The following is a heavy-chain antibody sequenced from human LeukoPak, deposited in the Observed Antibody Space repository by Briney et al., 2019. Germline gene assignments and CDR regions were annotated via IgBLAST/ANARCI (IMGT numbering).Heavy chain of an antibody. CDR2: ISSSSSSI. J-gene: IGHJ4*02. Sequence: GGSLRLSCAASGFTFSSYSMNWVRQAPGKGLEWVSYISSSSSSIYYADSVKGRFTISRDNAKNSLYLQMNSLRAEDTGVYYCARVSTSGVDYWGQGTLVTVSS. V-gene: IGHV3-48*01. CDR3: ARVSTSGVDY. CDR1: GFTFSSYS. D-gene: IGHD2-2*01.